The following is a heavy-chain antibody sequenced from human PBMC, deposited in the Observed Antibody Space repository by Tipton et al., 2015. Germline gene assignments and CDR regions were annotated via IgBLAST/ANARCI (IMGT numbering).Heavy chain of an antibody. D-gene: IGHD5-24*01. CDR3: ARDLEHGMDV. CDR1: GGSIRSYY. J-gene: IGHJ6*02. CDR2: ISYTDGA. V-gene: IGHV4-59*01. Sequence: TLSLTCTVSGGSIRSYYWSWIRQPPGKGLEWIGYISYTDGAHYNPALKSRVTISVDTSKNQFSLTLNSVAAADTAVYYCARDLEHGMDVWGHGTTVTVSS.